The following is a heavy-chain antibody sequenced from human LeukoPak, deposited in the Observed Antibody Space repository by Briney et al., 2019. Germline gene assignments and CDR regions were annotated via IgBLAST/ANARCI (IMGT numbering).Heavy chain of an antibody. D-gene: IGHD3-16*02. CDR1: GGAISSYY. V-gene: IGHV4-59*01. J-gene: IGHJ5*02. Sequence: SETLSLTCTVSGGAISSYYWSWIRQPPGKGLEWIGYIYYSGSTNYNPSLKSRVTISVDTSKNQFSLKLSSVTAADTAVYYCARDIGNGFDPWGQGTLVTVSS. CDR3: ARDIGNGFDP. CDR2: IYYSGST.